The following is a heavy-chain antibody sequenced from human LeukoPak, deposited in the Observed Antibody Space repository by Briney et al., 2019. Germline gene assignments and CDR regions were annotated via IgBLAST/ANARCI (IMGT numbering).Heavy chain of an antibody. CDR1: GFTFSSYS. V-gene: IGHV3-21*01. D-gene: IGHD2-2*01. CDR3: ARDPGYCSSTSCYVMGYYYYYMDV. Sequence: GGSLRLSCAASGFTFSSYSMNWVRQAPGKGLEWVSSISSSSSYIYYADSVKGRFTISRDNAKNSLYLQMNSLRAEDTAVYYCARDPGYCSSTSCYVMGYYYYYMDVWGKGTTVTVSS. CDR2: ISSSSSYI. J-gene: IGHJ6*03.